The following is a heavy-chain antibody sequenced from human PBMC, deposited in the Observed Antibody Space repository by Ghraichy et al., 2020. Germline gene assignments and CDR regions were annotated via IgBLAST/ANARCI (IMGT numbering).Heavy chain of an antibody. Sequence: SQTLSLTCAVDGGSFSGYYWSWIRQPPGKGLEWIGEINHSGSTNYNPSLKSRVTISVDTSKNQFSLKLSSVTAADTAVYYCARHHSGSYRVLDITRGGGFDYWGQGTLVTVSS. CDR2: INHSGST. D-gene: IGHD1-26*01. CDR3: ARHHSGSYRVLDITRGGGFDY. V-gene: IGHV4-34*01. CDR1: GGSFSGYY. J-gene: IGHJ4*02.